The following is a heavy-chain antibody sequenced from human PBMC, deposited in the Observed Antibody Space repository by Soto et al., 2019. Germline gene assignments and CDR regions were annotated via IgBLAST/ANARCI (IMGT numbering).Heavy chain of an antibody. D-gene: IGHD3-22*01. CDR1: GFTFSSYA. J-gene: IGHJ4*02. CDR2: ISYDGSNK. CDR3: ARGNGAYDSSGYFDY. V-gene: IGHV3-30-3*01. Sequence: QVPLVESGGGVVQPGRSLRLSCAASGFTFSSYAMHWVRQAPGKGLEWVAIISYDGSNKYYADSVKGRFTISRDNSKNTLYLRMNSLRAEDTAVYYCARGNGAYDSSGYFDYWGQGTLVTVSS.